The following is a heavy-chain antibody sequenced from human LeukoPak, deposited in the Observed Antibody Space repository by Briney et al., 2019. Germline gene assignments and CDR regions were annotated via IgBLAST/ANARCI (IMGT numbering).Heavy chain of an antibody. CDR2: IYYSGST. V-gene: IGHV4-59*08. J-gene: IGHJ4*02. D-gene: IGHD4-17*01. CDR3: ARAGTNLGDYDY. CDR1: GGSISSYY. Sequence: ASETLSLTCTVSGGSISSYYWSWIRQPPGKGLEWIGYIYYSGSTNYNPSLKSRVTTSVDTSKNEFSLNLSSVTAADTAVYYCARAGTNLGDYDYWGQGTLVTVSS.